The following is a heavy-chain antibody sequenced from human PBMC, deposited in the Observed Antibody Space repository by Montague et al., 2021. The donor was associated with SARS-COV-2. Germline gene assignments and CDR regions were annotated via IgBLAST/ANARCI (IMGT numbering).Heavy chain of an antibody. J-gene: IGHJ5*02. Sequence: SETLSLTCAVYGGSISGYYWTWIRQPPGKGLEWIGEINHSGSTNYNPSXXSRVTISVDTSKNQFSLKLSSVTAADTAVYYCARRRLGIAAAVNWFDPWGQGTLVTVSS. V-gene: IGHV4-34*01. CDR3: ARRRLGIAAAVNWFDP. D-gene: IGHD6-13*01. CDR1: GGSISGYY. CDR2: INHSGST.